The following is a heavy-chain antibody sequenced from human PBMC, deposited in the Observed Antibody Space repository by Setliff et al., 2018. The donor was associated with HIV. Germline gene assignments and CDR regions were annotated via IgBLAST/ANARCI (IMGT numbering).Heavy chain of an antibody. D-gene: IGHD2-15*01. V-gene: IGHV4-39*02. J-gene: IGHJ4*02. CDR3: AREADGIDF. CDR1: GGSITSSTYY. Sequence: SETLSLTCTVSGGSITSSTYYWGWIRQPPGKGLEWIGTVHYTGNTYHNPSLKSRVTISVEVSKNQISLELTAVTAADSAVYYCAREADGIDFWGQGTLVTVSS. CDR2: VHYTGNT.